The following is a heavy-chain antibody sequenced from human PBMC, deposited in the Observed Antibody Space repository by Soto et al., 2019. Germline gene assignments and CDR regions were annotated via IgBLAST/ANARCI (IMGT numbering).Heavy chain of an antibody. Sequence: PSETLSLTCTVSGGSISSGGYYWSWIRQHPGKGLEWIGYIYYSGSTYYNPSLKSRVTISVDTSKNHFSLKLSSVTAADTAVYYCAASCVGCGGFNYYGMDVWGQGTTVTVSS. CDR2: IYYSGST. V-gene: IGHV4-31*03. CDR3: AASCVGCGGFNYYGMDV. J-gene: IGHJ6*02. D-gene: IGHD2-21*01. CDR1: GGSISSGGYY.